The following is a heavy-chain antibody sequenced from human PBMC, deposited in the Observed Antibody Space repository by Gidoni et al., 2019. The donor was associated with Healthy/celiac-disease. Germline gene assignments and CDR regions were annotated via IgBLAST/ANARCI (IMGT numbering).Heavy chain of an antibody. CDR1: GFTFSSHD. Sequence: EVQLVESGGGLVQPGGSLRLSCAASGFTFSSHDMHWVRQATGKGLEWVSAIGTAGDTYYPGSVKGRFTISRENAKNSLYLQMNSLRAGDTAVYYCARKVFWSGAFDIWGQGTMVTVSS. V-gene: IGHV3-13*01. D-gene: IGHD3-3*01. CDR3: ARKVFWSGAFDI. CDR2: IGTAGDT. J-gene: IGHJ3*02.